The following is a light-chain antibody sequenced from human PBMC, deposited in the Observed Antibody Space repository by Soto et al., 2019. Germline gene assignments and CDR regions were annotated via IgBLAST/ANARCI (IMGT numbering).Light chain of an antibody. CDR2: EVS. CDR1: SSDVGGYNY. Sequence: QSALTQPPSASGSPGQSVTISCSGTSSDVGGYNYVSWYQQHPGKAPKLIIFEVSKRPSGVPDRFSGSKSGNTASLTVSGLQAADEADYYCSSYAGSNTVVFGGRTQLTVL. V-gene: IGLV2-8*01. J-gene: IGLJ2*01. CDR3: SSYAGSNTVV.